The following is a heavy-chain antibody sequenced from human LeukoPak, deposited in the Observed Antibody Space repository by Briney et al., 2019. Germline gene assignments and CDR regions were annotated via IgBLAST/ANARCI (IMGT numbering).Heavy chain of an antibody. V-gene: IGHV1-18*01. CDR2: ISAYNGNT. D-gene: IGHD3-10*01. J-gene: IGHJ4*02. Sequence: GASVKVSCKASGYTFTSYGISWVRQAPGQGLEWMGWISAYNGNTNYAQKLQGRFTMTTDTSTSTAYMELRSLRSDDTAVYYCARDDSTDYYGSGLTLDYWGQGTLVTVSS. CDR1: GYTFTSYG. CDR3: ARDDSTDYYGSGLTLDY.